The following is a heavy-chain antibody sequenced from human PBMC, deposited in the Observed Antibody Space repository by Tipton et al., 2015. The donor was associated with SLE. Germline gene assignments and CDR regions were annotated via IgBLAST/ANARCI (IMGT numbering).Heavy chain of an antibody. CDR3: ARGRPRATQAWGGYYYYMDV. Sequence: GSLRLSCAVYGGSFSGYYWSWIRQPPGKGLEWIGEINHSGSTNYNPSLKSRITISVDTSKNQFSLRLSSVTAADTAVYYCARGRPRATQAWGGYYYYMDVWGKGTTVTVSS. V-gene: IGHV4-34*01. CDR2: INHSGST. CDR1: GGSFSGYY. J-gene: IGHJ6*03. D-gene: IGHD3-16*01.